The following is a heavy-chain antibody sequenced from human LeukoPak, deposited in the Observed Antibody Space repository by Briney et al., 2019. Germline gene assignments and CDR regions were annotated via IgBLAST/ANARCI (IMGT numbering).Heavy chain of an antibody. Sequence: PGGSLRLSCAASGFTFSSYGMHWVRQAPGKGLEWVAVIWYDGSNKYYADSVKGRFTISRDNAKNSLYLQMNSLRAEDTAVYYCARHSGYCSGGGCYAPFDYWGQGTLVTVSS. D-gene: IGHD2-15*01. CDR2: IWYDGSNK. CDR3: ARHSGYCSGGGCYAPFDY. CDR1: GFTFSSYG. J-gene: IGHJ4*02. V-gene: IGHV3-33*01.